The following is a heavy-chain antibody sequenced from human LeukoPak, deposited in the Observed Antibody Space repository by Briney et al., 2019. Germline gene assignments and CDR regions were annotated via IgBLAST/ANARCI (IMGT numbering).Heavy chain of an antibody. V-gene: IGHV3-7*01. CDR1: GFTFSSYW. CDR3: GIWGGGLGDLFHTK. D-gene: IGHD3-10*01. Sequence: PGGSLRLSCAASGFTFSSYWMSWVRQAPGKGLEWVANIKQDGSEKYYVDSVKGRFTISRDNAKNSLYLQMNSLRAEDTAVYYGGIWGGGLGDLFHTKGGQEPVVTVSS. CDR2: IKQDGSEK. J-gene: IGHJ4*02.